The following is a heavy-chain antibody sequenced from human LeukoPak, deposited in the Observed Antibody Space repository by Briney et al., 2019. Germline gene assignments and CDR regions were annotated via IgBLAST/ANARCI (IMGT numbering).Heavy chain of an antibody. J-gene: IGHJ4*02. V-gene: IGHV4-39*01. D-gene: IGHD2-21*01. CDR3: ARHQCGGDCYRPSFWDY. Sequence: PSETLSLTCTVSGGSISSSSYSWGWIRQPPGKGLEWIGSIYYSGSTYYNPSLKSRVTISVDTSKNQFSLKLSSVTAADTAVYYCARHQCGGDCYRPSFWDYWGQGTLVTVSS. CDR2: IYYSGST. CDR1: GGSISSSSYS.